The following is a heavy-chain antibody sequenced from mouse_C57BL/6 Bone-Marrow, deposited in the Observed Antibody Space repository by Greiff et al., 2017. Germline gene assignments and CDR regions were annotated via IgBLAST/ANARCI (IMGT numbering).Heavy chain of an antibody. Sequence: EVQRVESGGGLVQSGRSLRLSCATSGFTFSDFYMEWVRQAPGKGLEWIAASRNKANDYTTEYSASVKGRFIVSRDTSQSILYLQMNALRAEDTAIYCCARDAGLRYPFAYWGQGTLVTVSA. CDR3: ARDAGLRYPFAY. D-gene: IGHD1-1*01. J-gene: IGHJ3*01. CDR2: SRNKANDYTT. V-gene: IGHV7-1*01. CDR1: GFTFSDFY.